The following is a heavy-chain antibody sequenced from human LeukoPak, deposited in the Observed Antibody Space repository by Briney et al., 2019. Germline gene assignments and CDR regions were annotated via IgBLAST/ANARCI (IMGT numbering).Heavy chain of an antibody. CDR3: AQRNKYGVWPA. J-gene: IGHJ5*02. CDR1: GGSFSDYY. V-gene: IGHV4-34*12. D-gene: IGHD1-1*01. CDR2: IIHSGST. Sequence: SETLSLTCAVYGGSFSDYYWSWIRQSPGRGLEWIGEIIHSGSTNYNPSLKSRVTISVDTSKSQFSLRLSSVTAADTAVYYCAQRNKYGVWPAWGQGTLVTVSS.